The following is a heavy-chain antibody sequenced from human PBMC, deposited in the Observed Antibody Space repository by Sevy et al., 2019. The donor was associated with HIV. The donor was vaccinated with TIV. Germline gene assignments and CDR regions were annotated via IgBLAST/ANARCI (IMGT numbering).Heavy chain of an antibody. V-gene: IGHV3-30-3*01. J-gene: IGHJ4*02. CDR1: GFTFSSYA. D-gene: IGHD2-8*01. CDR3: ARDPIGYCTNGVCRHFDY. CDR2: ISYDGSNK. Sequence: GGALRLSCAASGFTFSSYAMHWVRQAPGKGLEWVAVISYDGSNKYYADSVKGRFTISRDNSKNTLYLQMNSPRAEDTAVYYCARDPIGYCTNGVCRHFDYWGQGTLVTVSS.